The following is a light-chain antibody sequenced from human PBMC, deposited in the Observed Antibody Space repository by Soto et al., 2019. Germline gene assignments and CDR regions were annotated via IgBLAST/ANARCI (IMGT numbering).Light chain of an antibody. CDR3: QQYHSYPFT. Sequence: EIQVSQAPSTLSASVGDRLSITCRASQSITNWLAWYQQKPGKAPKLLIYKASSLQSEVPSRFSGSASGPEFTLTISSLQPDDFATYYCQQYHSYPFTVGPGTKVDIK. CDR1: QSITNW. J-gene: IGKJ3*01. CDR2: KAS. V-gene: IGKV1-5*03.